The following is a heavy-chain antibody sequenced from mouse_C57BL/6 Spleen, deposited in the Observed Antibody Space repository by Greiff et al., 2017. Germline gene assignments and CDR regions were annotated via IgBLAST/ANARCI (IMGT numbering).Heavy chain of an antibody. D-gene: IGHD1-1*01. CDR2: IHPNSGST. CDR1: GYTFTSYW. CDR3: ARYYYGSSYYFDD. V-gene: IGHV1-64*01. J-gene: IGHJ2*01. Sequence: QVQLQQPGAELVKPGASVKLSCKASGYTFTSYWMHWVKQRPGQGLEWIGKIHPNSGSTNYNEKFKSKATLTVDKSSSTAYMQLSSLTSEDSAVYYCARYYYGSSYYFDDWGQGTTLTVAS.